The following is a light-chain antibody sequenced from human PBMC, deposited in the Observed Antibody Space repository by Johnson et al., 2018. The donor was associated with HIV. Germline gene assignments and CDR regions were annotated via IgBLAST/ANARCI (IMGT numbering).Light chain of an antibody. CDR2: ENN. CDR1: SSNIGNNY. J-gene: IGLJ1*01. CDR3: ATWDSSLSTYV. V-gene: IGLV1-51*02. Sequence: QSVLTQPPSVSAALGQKVTISCSGSSSNIGNNYVSWYQQLPGTAPKLLIYENNKLPSGIPDRFSGSKSGTSATLGITGLQPGDEADYCCATWDSSLSTYVFGTGTKVTVL.